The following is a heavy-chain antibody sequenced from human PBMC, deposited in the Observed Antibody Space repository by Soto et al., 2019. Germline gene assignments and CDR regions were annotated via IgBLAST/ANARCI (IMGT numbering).Heavy chain of an antibody. CDR3: ASWGAIVLMVYAIPLDGMDV. CDR2: IIPIFGTA. Sequence: SVKVSCKASGGTFSSYAISWVRQAPGQGLEWMGGIIPIFGTANYAQKFQGRVTITADESTSTAYMELSSLRSEDTAVYYCASWGAIVLMVYAIPLDGMDVWGQGTTVTVSS. D-gene: IGHD2-8*01. CDR1: GGTFSSYA. V-gene: IGHV1-69*13. J-gene: IGHJ6*02.